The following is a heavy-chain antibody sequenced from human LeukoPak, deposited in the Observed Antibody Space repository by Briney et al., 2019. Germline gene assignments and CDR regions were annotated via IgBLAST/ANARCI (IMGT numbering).Heavy chain of an antibody. CDR1: EFTLSSYD. CDR3: AKCGIVVVPAAMMPEYYFDY. CDR2: ISYDGSNK. Sequence: GRSLRLSCAASEFTLSSYDMHWVRQAPGKGLEWVAVISYDGSNKYYADSVKGRFTISRDNSKNTLYLQMNSLRAEDTAVYYCAKCGIVVVPAAMMPEYYFDYWGQGTLVTVSS. V-gene: IGHV3-30*18. J-gene: IGHJ4*02. D-gene: IGHD2-2*01.